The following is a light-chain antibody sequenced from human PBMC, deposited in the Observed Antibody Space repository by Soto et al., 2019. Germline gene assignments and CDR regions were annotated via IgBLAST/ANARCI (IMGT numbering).Light chain of an antibody. V-gene: IGLV2-23*03. CDR2: EGS. CDR3: CSYAGRSTFLHV. CDR1: SSDVGSYNL. Sequence: QSVLTQPASVSGSPGQSITISCTGTSSDVGSYNLVSWYQQHPGKAPKLMIYEGSKRPSGVSNRFSGSKSGNTASLTISGLQAEDEDDYYCCSYAGRSTFLHVFGTGTKLTVL. J-gene: IGLJ1*01.